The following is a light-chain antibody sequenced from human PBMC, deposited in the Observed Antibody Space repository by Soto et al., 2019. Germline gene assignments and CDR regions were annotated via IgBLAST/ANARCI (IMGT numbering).Light chain of an antibody. J-gene: IGKJ2*01. CDR3: QQYYSTPPYT. CDR2: WAS. Sequence: IVMTQSPDSLAVSLGERATINCKSSQSVLYSSNNKNYLAWYRQKPGQPPELLIYWASIRESGVPDRISGSGSGTDFTLTISSLQAEDVAVYYCQQYYSTPPYTFGQGTKLEIK. CDR1: QSVLYSSNNKNY. V-gene: IGKV4-1*01.